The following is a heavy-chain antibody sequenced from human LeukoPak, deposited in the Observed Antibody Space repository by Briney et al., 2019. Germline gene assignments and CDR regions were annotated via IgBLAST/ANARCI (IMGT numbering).Heavy chain of an antibody. D-gene: IGHD6-19*01. J-gene: IGHJ4*02. CDR1: GGSISSSSYY. Sequence: SETLSLTCTVSGGSISSSSYYWGWIRQPPGKGLEWIGSIYYSGSTYYNPSLKSRVTISVDTSKNQFSLKLSSVTAADTAVYYCVSRPGIAVNWGQGTLVTVSS. V-gene: IGHV4-39*07. CDR3: VSRPGIAVN. CDR2: IYYSGST.